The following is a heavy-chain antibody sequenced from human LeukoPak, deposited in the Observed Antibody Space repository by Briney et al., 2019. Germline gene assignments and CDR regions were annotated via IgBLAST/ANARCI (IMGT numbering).Heavy chain of an antibody. V-gene: IGHV3-21*01. CDR3: ARTATDTGEFDY. Sequence: GGSLRLSCAASGFTFSSYSMNWVRQAPGKGLECVSSISSSSSSIYYADSAKGRFTISRDDAKNSLYLQMNSLRAEDTAVYYCARTATDTGEFDYWGQGTLVTVSS. D-gene: IGHD6-13*01. CDR2: ISSSSSSI. CDR1: GFTFSSYS. J-gene: IGHJ4*02.